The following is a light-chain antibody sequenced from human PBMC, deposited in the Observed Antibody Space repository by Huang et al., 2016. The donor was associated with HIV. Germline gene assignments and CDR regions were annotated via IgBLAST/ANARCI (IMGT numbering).Light chain of an antibody. CDR2: CVS. CDR1: EPVTSIS. Sequence: EIGLTQSPGSLSLSPGERITLSCRDSEPVTSISRNCYQQQPCQSPRLLMYCVSNRATGIPDRFSGSGSGSNFTLTISRLGPEDFAVYYCQQYSSSPPITFGQGTRLAIK. CDR3: QQYSSSPPIT. V-gene: IGKV3-20*01. J-gene: IGKJ5*01.